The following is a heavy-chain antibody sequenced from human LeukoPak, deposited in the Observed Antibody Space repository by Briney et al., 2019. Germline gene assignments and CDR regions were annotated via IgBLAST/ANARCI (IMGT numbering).Heavy chain of an antibody. CDR1: GFTFSSYS. J-gene: IGHJ4*02. CDR2: ISSSSSYI. V-gene: IGHV3-21*01. Sequence: GGSLRLSCVASGFTFSSYSMNWVRQAPGKGLEWVSSISSSSSYIYYADSVKGRFTISRDNAKNSLYLQMNSLRAEDTAVYYCARNDILTIFDYWGQGTLVTVSS. D-gene: IGHD3-9*01. CDR3: ARNDILTIFDY.